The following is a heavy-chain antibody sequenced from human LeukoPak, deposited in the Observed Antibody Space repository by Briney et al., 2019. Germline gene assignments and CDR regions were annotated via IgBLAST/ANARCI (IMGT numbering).Heavy chain of an antibody. CDR1: GGTFSSYA. Sequence: SVKVSCKASGGTFSSYAISWVRQAPGQGLEWMGGIIPIFGTANYAQKFQGRVTITTDESTGTAYMELSSLRSEDTAVYYCARGGVDTAMLPDYYYYMDAWGKGTTVTVSS. CDR3: ARGGVDTAMLPDYYYYMDA. CDR2: IIPIFGTA. V-gene: IGHV1-69*05. D-gene: IGHD5-18*01. J-gene: IGHJ6*03.